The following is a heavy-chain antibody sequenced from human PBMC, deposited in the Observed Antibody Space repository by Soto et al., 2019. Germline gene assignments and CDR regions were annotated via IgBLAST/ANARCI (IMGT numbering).Heavy chain of an antibody. CDR2: ISSDGSQK. D-gene: IGHD3-10*01. CDR1: GIAFSGCG. J-gene: IGHJ2*01. CDR3: AKNIFRGHWYFAL. Sequence: QVQRVDSGGGVVQPGKSLRLSCAASGIAFSGCGMFWVRQTPSKGLEWVAAISSDGSQKYYADSVKGRFTISRDNSKNTLDVQMNGQTTEDTAVYYCAKNIFRGHWYFALLGRGTLVTVSS. V-gene: IGHV3-30*18.